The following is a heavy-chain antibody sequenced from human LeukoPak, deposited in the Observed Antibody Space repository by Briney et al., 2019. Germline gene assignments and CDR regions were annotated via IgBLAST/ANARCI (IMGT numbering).Heavy chain of an antibody. J-gene: IGHJ4*02. CDR2: ISSTGNTI. Sequence: GGSLRLSCTASGFTFSSYEMNWVRHAPGKGLEWVSYISSTGNTIYYADSVKGRFTISRDNAKNSLYLQVNSLRAEDTAVYYCAKGTRQYSYYYFDYWGQGTLVTVSS. V-gene: IGHV3-48*03. CDR3: AKGTRQYSYYYFDY. CDR1: GFTFSSYE. D-gene: IGHD1-14*01.